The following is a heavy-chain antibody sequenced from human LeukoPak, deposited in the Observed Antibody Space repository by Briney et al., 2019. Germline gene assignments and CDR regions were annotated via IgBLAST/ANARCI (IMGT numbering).Heavy chain of an antibody. D-gene: IGHD3-10*01. CDR2: INHSGST. V-gene: IGHV4-34*01. CDR1: GGSFSGYY. J-gene: IGHJ4*02. Sequence: SETLSLTCAVYGGSFSGYYWSWIRQPPGKGLEWIGEINHSGSTNYNPSLKSRVTISVDTSKNQFSLKLSSVTAADTAVYYCARGVRNMVRGVDLDYWGQGTLVTVSS. CDR3: ARGVRNMVRGVDLDY.